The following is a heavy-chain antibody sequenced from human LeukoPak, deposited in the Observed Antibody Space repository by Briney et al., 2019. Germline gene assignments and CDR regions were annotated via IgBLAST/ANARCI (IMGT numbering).Heavy chain of an antibody. Sequence: SETLSLTCTVSGDSISSSYWSWIRQPAGKGLEWIGRIYTSGATNYNPSLKSRVAMSVDTSNNQISLKLTSVTAADTAVYYCARMNKGGSGSYNYFDYWGQGTLVTVSS. V-gene: IGHV4-4*07. CDR3: ARMNKGGSGSYNYFDY. CDR2: IYTSGAT. CDR1: GDSISSSY. D-gene: IGHD3-10*01. J-gene: IGHJ4*02.